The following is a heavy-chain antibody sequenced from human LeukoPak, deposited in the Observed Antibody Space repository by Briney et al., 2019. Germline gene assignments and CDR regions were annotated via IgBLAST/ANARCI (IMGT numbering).Heavy chain of an antibody. CDR2: IIPILGIA. D-gene: IGHD3-22*01. J-gene: IGHJ4*02. Sequence: SVKVSCKASGGTFSSYAISWVRQAPGQGLEWMGRIIPILGIANYAQKFQGRVTITADKSTSTAYMELSSLRSEDTAVYYCARAFGYYYDSSGNRFDYWGQGTLVTVSS. V-gene: IGHV1-69*04. CDR3: ARAFGYYYDSSGNRFDY. CDR1: GGTFSSYA.